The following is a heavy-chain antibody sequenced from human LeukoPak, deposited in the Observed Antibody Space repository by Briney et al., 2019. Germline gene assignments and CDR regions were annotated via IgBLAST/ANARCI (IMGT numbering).Heavy chain of an antibody. CDR2: VYYTGSI. CDR3: ARRDYRAWIDP. J-gene: IGHJ5*02. CDR1: GGSISASSHY. D-gene: IGHD2-21*01. Sequence: PSQTLSLTCSVSGGSISASSHYWAWVRQPPGKGLEWIGSVYYTGSIRYNTSLKSRVTISVDMSKNDLFLTLNSVTAADTAFYYCARRDYRAWIDPWGQGILVTVS. V-gene: IGHV4-39*01.